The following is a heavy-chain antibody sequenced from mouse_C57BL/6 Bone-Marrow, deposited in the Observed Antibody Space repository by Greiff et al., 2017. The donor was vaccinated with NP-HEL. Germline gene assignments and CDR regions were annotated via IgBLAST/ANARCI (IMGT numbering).Heavy chain of an antibody. Sequence: QVQLQQSGAELVKPGASVKISCKASGYEFSNYWMNWVKQRPGKGLEWIGQIYPGDGDTTYNGKFKDKATRTADKSSSTAYMQLSRLTSEDSAVYFCARGAYWGQGTLVTVSA. V-gene: IGHV1-80*01. CDR3: ARGAY. CDR1: GYEFSNYW. CDR2: IYPGDGDT. J-gene: IGHJ3*01.